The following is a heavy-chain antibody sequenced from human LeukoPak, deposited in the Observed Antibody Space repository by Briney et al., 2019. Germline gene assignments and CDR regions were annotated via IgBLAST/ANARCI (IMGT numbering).Heavy chain of an antibody. Sequence: GGSLRLSCTASGFPLSSYSMNWIRQAPGKGLEWISYISASGSAIYYVDSVNGRVTVSRDNARNSLFLQMDGPRAEDTAVYYCVRVKGSYFDYWGPGTLVTVSS. V-gene: IGHV3-48*01. J-gene: IGHJ4*02. CDR3: VRVKGSYFDY. CDR1: GFPLSSYS. CDR2: ISASGSAI. D-gene: IGHD2-15*01.